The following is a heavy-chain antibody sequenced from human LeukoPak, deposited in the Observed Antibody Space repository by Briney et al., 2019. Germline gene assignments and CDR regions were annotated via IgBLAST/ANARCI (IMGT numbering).Heavy chain of an antibody. CDR1: GFTFRSYG. D-gene: IGHD5-18*01. Sequence: GGSLRLSCAVSGFTFRSYGMHWVRQIPGKELVWVSHINTDGSQTMYADSVKGRFTIARDNALNTVDLQMNSLRVEDTAVYYCARDGHNYGTDHWGQGILVTVSS. CDR2: INTDGSQT. CDR3: ARDGHNYGTDH. V-gene: IGHV3-74*03. J-gene: IGHJ5*02.